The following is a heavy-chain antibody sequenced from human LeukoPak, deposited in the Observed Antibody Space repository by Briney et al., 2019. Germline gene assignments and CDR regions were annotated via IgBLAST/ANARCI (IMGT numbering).Heavy chain of an antibody. D-gene: IGHD6-19*01. CDR3: AKDVRVAAYTSYYFDY. CDR2: ISRNSGTI. CDR1: GFTFNDYA. Sequence: PGRSLRLSCAASGFTFNDYAMHWVRQTPGKGLEWVSGISRNSGTIGYADSVKGRFTISRDNAKKSLFLQMNSLRAEDTALYYCAKDVRVAAYTSYYFDYWGQGTLVTVSS. J-gene: IGHJ4*02. V-gene: IGHV3-9*01.